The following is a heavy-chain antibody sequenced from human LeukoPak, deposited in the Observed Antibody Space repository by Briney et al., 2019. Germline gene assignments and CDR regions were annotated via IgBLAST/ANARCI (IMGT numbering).Heavy chain of an antibody. CDR2: INPSGGST. D-gene: IGHD3-10*01. J-gene: IGHJ5*02. CDR3: AGDGYYGSGSYYKNWFDP. CDR1: GYTFTSYY. Sequence: ASVKVSCKASGYTFTSYYMHWVRQAPGQGLEWMGIINPSGGSTSYAQKFQGRVTMTRDTSTSTVYMELSSLRSEDTAVCYCAGDGYYGSGSYYKNWFDPWGQGTLVTVSS. V-gene: IGHV1-46*01.